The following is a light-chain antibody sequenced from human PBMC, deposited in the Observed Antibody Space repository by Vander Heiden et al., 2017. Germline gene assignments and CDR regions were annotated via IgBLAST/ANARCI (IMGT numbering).Light chain of an antibody. J-gene: IGKJ3*01. CDR2: TAS. CDR1: QTISSY. Sequence: DIQMTQSPSSLSASVGDRVTITCRASQTISSYLNWYQQKPGRAPKLLIYTASNLQSGVPSRFSGSGSGTDFTLTISRLQPEDFATYYCQQCENNPLTFGHGTKVDIK. CDR3: QQCENNPLT. V-gene: IGKV1-39*01.